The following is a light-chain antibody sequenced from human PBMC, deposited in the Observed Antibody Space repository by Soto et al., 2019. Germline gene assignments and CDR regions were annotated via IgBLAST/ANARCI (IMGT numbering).Light chain of an antibody. Sequence: QAVVTQPPSASGTPGQRVTISCSGSRSNIGNNYVYWYQQLPGTAPKLLIYRSDLRPSGVPDRFSGSKSGASASLAISGLRSEDEADYYCAAWDDSLYWVFGGGTKLTVL. CDR2: RSD. J-gene: IGLJ3*02. V-gene: IGLV1-47*01. CDR3: AAWDDSLYWV. CDR1: RSNIGNNY.